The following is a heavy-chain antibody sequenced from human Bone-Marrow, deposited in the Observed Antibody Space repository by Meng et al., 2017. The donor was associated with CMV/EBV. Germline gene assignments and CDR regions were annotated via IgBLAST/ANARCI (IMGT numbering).Heavy chain of an antibody. D-gene: IGHD2-15*01. V-gene: IGHV3-21*01. J-gene: IGHJ6*02. CDR1: GFSFSSYN. CDR3: AGPIVTGYYYGMDV. Sequence: GESLKISCAASGFSFSSYNMNWVRQAPGKGLEWVSSITTSSHYKYYADSVKGRFTISRDDAKNSLYLQMNSLTAEDTAVYYCAGPIVTGYYYGMDVWGQGTTVTVPS. CDR2: ITTSSHYK.